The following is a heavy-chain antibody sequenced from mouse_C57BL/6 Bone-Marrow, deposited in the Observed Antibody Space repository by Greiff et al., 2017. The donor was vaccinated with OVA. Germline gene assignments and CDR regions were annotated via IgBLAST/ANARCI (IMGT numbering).Heavy chain of an antibody. CDR1: GYTFTSYG. CDR2: IYPRSGNT. J-gene: IGHJ3*01. CDR3: AREGGYYGYDGFAY. V-gene: IGHV1-81*01. Sequence: QVQLKQSGAELARPGASVKLSCKASGYTFTSYGISWVKQRTGQGLEWIGEIYPRSGNTYYNEKFKGKATLTADKSSSTAYMELRSLTSEDSAVYFCAREGGYYGYDGFAYWGQGTLVTVSA. D-gene: IGHD2-2*01.